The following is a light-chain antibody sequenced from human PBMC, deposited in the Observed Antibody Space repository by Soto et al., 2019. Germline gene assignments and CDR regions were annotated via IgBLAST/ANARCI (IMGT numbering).Light chain of an antibody. V-gene: IGKV3-15*01. Sequence: PLSFRASESVSTTLAWYQQKPGQAPRLLIHGASTRAPGIPARFGGSGSGTEFTLTICSLQSEDSAVYYCHQYYKLPPDFCGGSKAEVK. CDR3: HQYYKLPPD. CDR2: GAS. CDR1: ESVSTT. J-gene: IGKJ4*01.